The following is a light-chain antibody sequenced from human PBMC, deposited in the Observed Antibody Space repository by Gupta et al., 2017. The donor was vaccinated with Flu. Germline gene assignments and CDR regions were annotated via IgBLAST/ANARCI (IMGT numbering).Light chain of an antibody. CDR3: AAWDESLRGYVG. V-gene: IGLV1-47*01. CDR1: SSNIGSHY. Sequence: QSVLTQPPSASGTPGQRVTISCSGSSSNIGSHYVYWYQQLPGTAPKLVIQRDNQRPSDVPDRFSGAKSGTSASLAISGLRSEDEAEYDCAAWDESLRGYVGFGGGTKMTVL. J-gene: IGLJ2*01. CDR2: RDN.